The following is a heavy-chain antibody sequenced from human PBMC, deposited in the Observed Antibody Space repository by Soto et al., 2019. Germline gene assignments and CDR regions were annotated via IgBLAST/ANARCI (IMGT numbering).Heavy chain of an antibody. CDR3: AKNWNWGSLVD. Sequence: QVHLQESGPGLVKPSETLSLTCTVSGDSISTDYWSWIRQSPGKGLEWIGFIYYGGSTTYNPSLKRLVTSPVDTPNNPFALKLRPVTAADTAVYYCAKNWNWGSLVDWGQGALVTVSS. D-gene: IGHD7-27*01. V-gene: IGHV4-59*08. CDR2: IYYGGST. CDR1: GDSISTDY. J-gene: IGHJ4*02.